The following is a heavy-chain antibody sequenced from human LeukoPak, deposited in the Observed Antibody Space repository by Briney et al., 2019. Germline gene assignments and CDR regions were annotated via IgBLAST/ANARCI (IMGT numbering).Heavy chain of an antibody. D-gene: IGHD3-10*01. CDR3: ARDYGSGSYRAFDY. V-gene: IGHV4-4*07. J-gene: IGHJ4*02. CDR1: GGSISSYY. CDR2: IYTSGST. Sequence: SETLSLTCTVSGGSISSYYWSWIRQPAGKGLEWIGRIYTSGSTNYNPSLKSRVTMSVDTSKNQFSLKLSSVTAADTAVYYCARDYGSGSYRAFDYWGQGTLVTVSS.